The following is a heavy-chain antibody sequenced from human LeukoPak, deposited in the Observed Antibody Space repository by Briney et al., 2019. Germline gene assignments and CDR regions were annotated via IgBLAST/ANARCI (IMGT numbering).Heavy chain of an antibody. D-gene: IGHD5-18*01. V-gene: IGHV3-9*01. CDR3: AKDEVTATLLGYMDV. J-gene: IGHJ6*03. CDR2: ISCNSGSI. CDR1: GFTFDDYA. Sequence: TGGSLRLSCAASGFTFDDYAMHWVRQAPGKGLEWVSGISCNSGSIGYADSVKGRFTISRDNAKNSMYLQMNSLRAEDTALYYCAKDEVTATLLGYMDVWGKGTTVTVSS.